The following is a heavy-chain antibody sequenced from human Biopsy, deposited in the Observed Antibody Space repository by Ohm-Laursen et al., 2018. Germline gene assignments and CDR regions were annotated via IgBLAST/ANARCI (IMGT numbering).Heavy chain of an antibody. V-gene: IGHV1-69*06. CDR1: GGTLSNYG. Sequence: SVKVSCKPPGGTLSNYGVNWVRQAPGQGLEWLGGNIPILGTGNYAQKFQDKATVAADTSTSTATMELRSSRSDDTAVYYCATKLTGYFHHWGQGTLVIVSS. J-gene: IGHJ1*01. D-gene: IGHD3-9*01. CDR3: ATKLTGYFHH. CDR2: NIPILGTG.